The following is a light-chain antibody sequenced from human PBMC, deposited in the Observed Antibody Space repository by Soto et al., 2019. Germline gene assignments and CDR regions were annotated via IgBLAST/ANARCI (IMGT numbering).Light chain of an antibody. CDR2: HAS. V-gene: IGKV1-5*01. J-gene: IGKJ1*01. Sequence: DIQMTQSPSTPSASVGDTVTITCRASQSISTWLAWYQQKPGKAPKLLVYHASSLETGVPSRFSGSGSGTEFTLTISSLQPDDFASYYCQQYSSYSPLTFGQGTKVDIK. CDR1: QSISTW. CDR3: QQYSSYSPLT.